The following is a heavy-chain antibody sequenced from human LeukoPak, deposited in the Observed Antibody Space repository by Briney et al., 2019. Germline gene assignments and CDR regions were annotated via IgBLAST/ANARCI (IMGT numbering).Heavy chain of an antibody. CDR3: ARSALWFGEFYFDY. CDR2: INPSGGST. V-gene: IGHV1-46*01. Sequence: ASVKVSCKASGYTFTGYYMHWVRQAPGQGLEWMGIINPSGGSTSYAQKFQGRVTMTRDMSTSTVYMELSSLRSDDTAVYYCARSALWFGEFYFDYWGQGTLVTVSS. CDR1: GYTFTGYY. D-gene: IGHD3-10*01. J-gene: IGHJ4*02.